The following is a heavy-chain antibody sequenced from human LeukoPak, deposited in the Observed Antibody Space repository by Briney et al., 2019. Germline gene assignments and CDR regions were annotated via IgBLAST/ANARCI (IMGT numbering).Heavy chain of an antibody. D-gene: IGHD5-12*01. CDR3: ARAIVATSHFDY. CDR1: GFTFSSYA. V-gene: IGHV3-30-3*01. J-gene: IGHJ4*02. Sequence: GRSLRLSCAASGFTFSSYAMHWVRQAPGKGLEWVAVISYDGSNKYYADSVKGRFTISRDNSKNTLYLQMNSLRAEDTAVYYCARAIVATSHFDYWGQGTLVTVSS. CDR2: ISYDGSNK.